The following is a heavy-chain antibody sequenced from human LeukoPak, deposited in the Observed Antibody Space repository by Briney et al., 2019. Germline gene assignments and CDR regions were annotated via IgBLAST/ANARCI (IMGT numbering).Heavy chain of an antibody. D-gene: IGHD1-26*01. CDR2: ISSSSYI. J-gene: IGHJ4*02. CDR1: GFTFSSYS. Sequence: PGGSLRLSCAASGFTFSSYSMNWVRQAPGKGLEWVSSISSSSYIYYADSVKGRFTISRDNAKNSLYLQMNSLRAEDTAVYYCARDRIVGAKPDYWGQGTLVTVSS. CDR3: ARDRIVGAKPDY. V-gene: IGHV3-21*01.